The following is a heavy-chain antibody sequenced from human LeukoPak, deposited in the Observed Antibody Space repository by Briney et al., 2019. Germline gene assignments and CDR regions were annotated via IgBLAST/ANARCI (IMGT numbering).Heavy chain of an antibody. Sequence: ASVKVSCKASGYTFTTYDINWVRQATGQGLEWMGWMNPNSGNTGYAQSFQGRATMTRDTSISTAYMELSNLRSEDTAIYYCTRGSSGRRDYWGQGTLVTVSS. CDR2: MNPNSGNT. J-gene: IGHJ4*02. CDR3: TRGSSGRRDY. CDR1: GYTFTTYD. V-gene: IGHV1-8*01. D-gene: IGHD6-19*01.